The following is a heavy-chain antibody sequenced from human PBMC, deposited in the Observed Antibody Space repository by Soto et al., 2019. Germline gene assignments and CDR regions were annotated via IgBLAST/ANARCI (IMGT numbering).Heavy chain of an antibody. CDR3: VKRLMYYYGSGPYDA. V-gene: IGHV3-23*01. CDR2: IRGPGEST. Sequence: EVQLLESGGGLVQPGGSLRLSCAASGFTFSNYAMNWVRQAPGKGLEWLSAIRGPGESTYYADSVRGRFTIARDNSKNTGSLQMNSLRPEDTAVYFCVKRLMYYYGSGPYDAWGQGTLVTVSS. D-gene: IGHD3-10*01. J-gene: IGHJ5*02. CDR1: GFTFSNYA.